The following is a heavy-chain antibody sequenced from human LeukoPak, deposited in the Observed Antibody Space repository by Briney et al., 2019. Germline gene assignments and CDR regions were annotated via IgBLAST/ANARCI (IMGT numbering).Heavy chain of an antibody. D-gene: IGHD3-16*02. CDR3: ARRYRGFFDY. J-gene: IGHJ4*02. CDR2: IYSSGST. Sequence: SETLSLTCTVSGGSISSYFWSWIRLSPGKGLEWIWYIYSSGSTNYNPSLRSRVTISVDTSKRQFSLKVNSVTAADTAVYYCARRYRGFFDYWGQGILVTVSA. V-gene: IGHV4-59*01. CDR1: GGSISSYF.